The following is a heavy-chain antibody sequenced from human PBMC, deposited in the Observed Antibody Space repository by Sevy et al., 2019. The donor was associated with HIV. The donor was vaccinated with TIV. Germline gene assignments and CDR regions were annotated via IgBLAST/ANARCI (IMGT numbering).Heavy chain of an antibody. Sequence: GGSLRLSCAASGFTFNNYAMNWVRQAPGKGLEWVSTIFRSGDNTYYADSVKGRFATSRDNAKNTVSLQMTTLKAEDAALYYCAGARYDSSDSFDAFDIWGQGTVVTV. D-gene: IGHD3-22*01. CDR3: AGARYDSSDSFDAFDI. CDR1: GFTFNNYA. V-gene: IGHV3-23*01. J-gene: IGHJ3*02. CDR2: IFRSGDNT.